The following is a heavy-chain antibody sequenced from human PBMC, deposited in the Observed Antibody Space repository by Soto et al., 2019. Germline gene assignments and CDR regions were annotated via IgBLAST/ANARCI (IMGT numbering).Heavy chain of an antibody. V-gene: IGHV3-30-3*01. CDR2: ISSDGSNK. D-gene: IGHD2-15*01. Sequence: QVQLVESGGGVVQPGRSLRLSCAASGFTFSSYAMHWVRQAPGKGLEWLAVISSDGSNKYYADSVKGRFTISRDNSKNTLYLQMNSLRAEDTAVYYCARFKGCSGGTCYSYFDYWGQGTLVTVSS. J-gene: IGHJ4*02. CDR3: ARFKGCSGGTCYSYFDY. CDR1: GFTFSSYA.